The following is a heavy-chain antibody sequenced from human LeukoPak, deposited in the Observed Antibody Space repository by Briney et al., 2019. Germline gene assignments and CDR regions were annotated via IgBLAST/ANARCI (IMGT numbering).Heavy chain of an antibody. CDR1: GFTFSSYG. CDR2: LSGSGGRT. V-gene: IGHV3-23*01. CDR3: AKDRVGAILYFDS. D-gene: IGHD1-26*01. J-gene: IGHJ4*02. Sequence: GGTLRLSCAASGFTFSSYGMSWVRQAPGKGLEWVSALSGSGGRTYYADSVKGRFTISRDNSKNTLYLQMNSLRAEDTAVYYCAKDRVGAILYFDSWGQGTLVTVSS.